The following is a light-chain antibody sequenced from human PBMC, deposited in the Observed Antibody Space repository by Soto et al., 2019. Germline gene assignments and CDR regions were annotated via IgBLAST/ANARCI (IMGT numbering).Light chain of an antibody. J-gene: IGKJ2*01. CDR1: QSISSSY. CDR2: GAS. V-gene: IGKV3-20*01. CDR3: QQYDSSPPT. Sequence: EIVLTQSPGTLSLSPGERATLSCRASQSISSSYLVWYQQKPGQAPRLLIYGASSRATGIPDRFSGSGSGTDFTLTISRLEPEDFAVYYCQQYDSSPPTFGQGTKLEIK.